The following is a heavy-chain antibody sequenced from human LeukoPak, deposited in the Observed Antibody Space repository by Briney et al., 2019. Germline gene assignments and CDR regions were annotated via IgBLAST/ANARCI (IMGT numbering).Heavy chain of an antibody. CDR2: ISDSGST. Sequence: SETLSLTCTVSGGSISSYYWSWIRQPPGKGLEWIGYISDSGSTNYNPSLKSRVTISVDTSKNQFSLKVNSVIAADTAFYYCARVRRYGTTGYHLDYWGQGTLVTVSS. J-gene: IGHJ4*02. CDR3: ARVRRYGTTGYHLDY. CDR1: GGSISSYY. D-gene: IGHD2/OR15-2a*01. V-gene: IGHV4-59*01.